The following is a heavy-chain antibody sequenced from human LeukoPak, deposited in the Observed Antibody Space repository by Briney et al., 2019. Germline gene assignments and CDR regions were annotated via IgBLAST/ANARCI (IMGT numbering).Heavy chain of an antibody. V-gene: IGHV3-23*01. D-gene: IGHD5-18*01. CDR1: GFTFNKYA. CDR2: LSAAGDST. CDR3: AKDQAYSYGFDY. J-gene: IGHJ4*02. Sequence: RGSLRLSCAVSGFTFNKYAMAWVRQAPGKGLEWVSSLSAAGDSTYYADTVKGRFTISRDNAKNTLYLHMNSLRAEDTAIYYCAKDQAYSYGFDYWGQGTLVTVSS.